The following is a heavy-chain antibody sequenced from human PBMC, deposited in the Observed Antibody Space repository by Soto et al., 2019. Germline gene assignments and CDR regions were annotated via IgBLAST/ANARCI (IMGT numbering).Heavy chain of an antibody. CDR1: GESLSSSVW. CDR2: VFHTGDT. V-gene: IGHV4-4*02. D-gene: IGHD3-10*01. Sequence: SETLSLTCAVSGESLSSSVWWTWVRQPPGKGLEWIGEVFHTGDTYFNPSLRSRVAMSVDMSTNELSLKVSSVTAAATAIYYCTRRARGRFDYWGQGALVTLSS. J-gene: IGHJ4*02. CDR3: TRRARGRFDY.